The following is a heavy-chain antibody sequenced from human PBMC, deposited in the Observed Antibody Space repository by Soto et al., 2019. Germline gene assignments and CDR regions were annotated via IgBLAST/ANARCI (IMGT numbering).Heavy chain of an antibody. CDR1: GGTFGTYG. V-gene: IGHV1-69*12. Sequence: QVQLVQSGAEVKKPGASVKVSCKASGGTFGTYGISWVRQAPGQGLEWMGGIVPFIGTPNYAQKFQGRVTITADGSTSTAYMELRSLRSEDTAVYYCAWGPGSDSYSYFWGQGTLVTVSS. J-gene: IGHJ4*02. D-gene: IGHD2-21*02. CDR3: AWGPGSDSYSYF. CDR2: IVPFIGTP.